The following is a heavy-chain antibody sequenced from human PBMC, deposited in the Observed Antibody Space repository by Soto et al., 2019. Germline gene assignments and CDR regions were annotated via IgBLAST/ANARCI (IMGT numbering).Heavy chain of an antibody. CDR2: INTNTGNP. CDR1: GYTFTSYA. V-gene: IGHV7-4-1*01. D-gene: IGHD6-19*01. J-gene: IGHJ5*02. CDR3: ARDLGGSTVAGKTQYNWFDP. Sequence: QVQLVQSGSELKKPGASVKVSCKASGYTFTSYAMNWVRQAPGQGLEWMGWINTNTGNPTYAQGFTGRFVFSLDTSVSTAYLQICSLNAEDTAVYYCARDLGGSTVAGKTQYNWFDPWGQGTLVTVSS.